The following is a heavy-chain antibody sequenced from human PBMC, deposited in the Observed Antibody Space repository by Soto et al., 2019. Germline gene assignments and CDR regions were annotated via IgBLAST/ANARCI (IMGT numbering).Heavy chain of an antibody. CDR3: AGVVLTAVRGVIIIGFDI. Sequence: QVQLVQSGAEVKKPGASVKVSCKASGYTFTSYGISWVRQAPGQGLEWMGWISAYNGNTNYAQQLQGRVTMTTATSTRPAWVALRSSGSDYTAVSYLAGVVLTAVRGVIIIGFDIWGQENMVTVSS. CDR2: ISAYNGNT. V-gene: IGHV1-18*01. J-gene: IGHJ3*02. D-gene: IGHD3-10*02. CDR1: GYTFTSYG.